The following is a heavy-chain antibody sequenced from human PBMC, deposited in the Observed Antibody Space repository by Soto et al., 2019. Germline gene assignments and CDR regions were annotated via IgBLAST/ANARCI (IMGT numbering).Heavy chain of an antibody. CDR1: GFTFSSYG. CDR3: ARRWGYDAFDI. Sequence: QVQLVESGGGVVQPGRSLRLSCAASGFTFSSYGMHWVRPAPGKGLEWVAVIWYDGSNKYYADSVKGRFTISRDNSKNTLYLQMNSLRAEDTAVYYCARRWGYDAFDIWGQGTMVTVSS. CDR2: IWYDGSNK. J-gene: IGHJ3*02. V-gene: IGHV3-33*01. D-gene: IGHD3-16*01.